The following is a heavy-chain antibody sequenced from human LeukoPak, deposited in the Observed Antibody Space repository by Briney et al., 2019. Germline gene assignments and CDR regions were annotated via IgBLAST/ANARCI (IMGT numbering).Heavy chain of an antibody. CDR3: ARGGGWYYY. CDR2: IYYSGST. CDR1: GGSISSY. J-gene: IGHJ4*02. V-gene: IGHV4-59*01. D-gene: IGHD6-19*01. Sequence: PSETLSLTCTVSGGSISSYWSWIRQSPGKGLEWIGYIYYSGSTNYNPSLKSRVSISVDTSKNRFSLKLSPVTAADTAVYYCARGGGWYYYWGQGTLVTVSS.